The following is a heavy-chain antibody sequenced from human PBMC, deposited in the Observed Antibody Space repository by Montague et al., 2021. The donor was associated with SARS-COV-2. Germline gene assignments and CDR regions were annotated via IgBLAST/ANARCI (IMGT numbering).Heavy chain of an antibody. J-gene: IGHJ6*02. CDR1: GGSISSYC. D-gene: IGHD3-3*01. V-gene: IGHV4-4*07. Sequence: SETLSLTCTVSGGSISSYCWSWIRQSAGKGLEWIGRTHTSGSTDYNPSLNSRVTMSVDTSTNQFSLNLSSVTAADTAVYYCASGKYYDFWSGYYSHDYVSGMDVWGQGTMVTVSS. CDR3: ASGKYYDFWSGYYSHDYVSGMDV. CDR2: THTSGST.